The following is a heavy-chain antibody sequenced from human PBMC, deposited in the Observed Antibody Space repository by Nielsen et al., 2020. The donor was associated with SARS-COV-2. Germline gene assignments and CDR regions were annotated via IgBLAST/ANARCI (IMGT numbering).Heavy chain of an antibody. Sequence: LRLSCSVSGGSISGSDYYWTWIRQSPGKGLEWIGYIYYSGSTYYNPSLKGRVTMSVDTFENQFSLELSSVTAADTAVYYCARDAYSDSSYYSYGLDVWGQGTTVTVSS. CDR2: IYYSGST. CDR1: GGSISGSDYY. J-gene: IGHJ6*02. D-gene: IGHD4-11*01. CDR3: ARDAYSDSSYYSYGLDV. V-gene: IGHV4-30-4*01.